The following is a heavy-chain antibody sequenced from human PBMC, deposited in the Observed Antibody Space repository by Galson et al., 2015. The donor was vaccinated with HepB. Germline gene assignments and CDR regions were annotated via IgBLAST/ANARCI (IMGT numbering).Heavy chain of an antibody. CDR2: MNPNSGNT. J-gene: IGHJ6*03. CDR3: ARGRRITMVQGVFAFYYYYYMDV. CDR1: GYTFTSYD. V-gene: IGHV1-8*01. D-gene: IGHD3-10*01. Sequence: SVKVSCKASGYTFTSYDINWVRQATGQGLEWMGWMNPNSGNTGYAQKFQGRVTMTRNTSISTAYMELSSLRSEDTAVYYCARGRRITMVQGVFAFYYYYYMDVWGKGTMVTVSS.